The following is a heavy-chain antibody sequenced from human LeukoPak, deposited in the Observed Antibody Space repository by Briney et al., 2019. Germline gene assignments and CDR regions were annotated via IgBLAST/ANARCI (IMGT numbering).Heavy chain of an antibody. CDR2: ISSSSSTI. CDR1: GFTFSSYS. CDR3: ARLGYCSGGSCPWYYYGMDV. D-gene: IGHD2-15*01. J-gene: IGHJ6*02. Sequence: PGGSLRLSCAASGFTFSSYSMNWVRQAPGKGLEWVSYISSSSSTIYYADSVKGRFTISRDNAKNSLYLQMNSLRAEDTAVYYCARLGYCSGGSCPWYYYGMDVWGQGTTVTVSS. V-gene: IGHV3-48*04.